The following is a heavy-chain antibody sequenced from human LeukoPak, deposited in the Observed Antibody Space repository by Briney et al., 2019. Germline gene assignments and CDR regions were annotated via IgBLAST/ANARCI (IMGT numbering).Heavy chain of an antibody. V-gene: IGHV3-23*01. CDR3: AREGGWWEPTRYYYFDY. J-gene: IGHJ4*02. CDR1: GFTFSSYA. D-gene: IGHD2-15*01. CDR2: ISGSGGNT. Sequence: HPGGSLRLSCAASGFTFSSYAMSWVRQAPGKGLEWVSGISGSGGNTYYADSVKGRFTISRDNSNNTLYLQMNSLRAEDTAVYYCAREGGWWEPTRYYYFDYWGQGTLVTVSS.